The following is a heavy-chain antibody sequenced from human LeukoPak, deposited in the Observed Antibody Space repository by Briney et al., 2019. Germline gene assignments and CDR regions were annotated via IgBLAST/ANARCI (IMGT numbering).Heavy chain of an antibody. V-gene: IGHV4-59*01. Sequence: SETLSLTCSIAGASMSDSYWSWIRQPPGKGLEWIGYIYYSGSTNYNPSLKSRVTISVDTSKNQFSLKLSSVTAADTAVYYCATLPEGYWGQGTLVTVSS. J-gene: IGHJ4*02. CDR1: GASMSDSY. CDR3: ATLPEGY. CDR2: IYYSGST.